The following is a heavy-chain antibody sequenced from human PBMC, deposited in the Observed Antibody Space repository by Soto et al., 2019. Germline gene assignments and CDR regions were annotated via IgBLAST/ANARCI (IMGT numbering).Heavy chain of an antibody. CDR1: GVTMSYGGYS. CDR2: IYYSGST. Sequence: PSETLSLTCSVSGVTMSYGGYSWSWIRQPPGKGLEWIGYIYYSGSTYYNPSLKSRVTISVDTSKNQFSLNLNSVTAADTAVYYCARGNHFDRSWFDPWGHGTLVTVSS. D-gene: IGHD3-22*01. V-gene: IGHV4-61*08. CDR3: ARGNHFDRSWFDP. J-gene: IGHJ5*02.